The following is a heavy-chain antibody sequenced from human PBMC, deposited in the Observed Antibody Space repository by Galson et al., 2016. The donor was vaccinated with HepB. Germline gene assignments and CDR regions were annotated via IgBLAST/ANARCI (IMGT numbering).Heavy chain of an antibody. V-gene: IGHV1-69*13. CDR2: IIPIFGTP. D-gene: IGHD3-22*01. J-gene: IGHJ4*02. CDR1: GATFSSYA. CDR3: ATFYSSGYYSVDY. Sequence: SVKVSCKASGATFSSYAINWVRQAPGQGLEWMGGIIPIFGTPNSAQKFQGRVTINADESTGTAYMELRSLRADDTAVYFCATFYSSGYYSVDYWGQGTLVTVSS.